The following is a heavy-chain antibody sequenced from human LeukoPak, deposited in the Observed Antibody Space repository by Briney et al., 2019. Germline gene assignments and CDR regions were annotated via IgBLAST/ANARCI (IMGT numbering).Heavy chain of an antibody. CDR1: GFSFSSYG. V-gene: IGHV3-30*02. D-gene: IGHD6-19*01. CDR3: AKEGSGWLYYFDY. Sequence: PGGSLRLSCAASGFSFSSYGMHWLRQAPGKGLEWVAFIRNDGSNTYYADSVKGRFTISRDNSKNTLYLQMNSLRAEDTAVYYCAKEGSGWLYYFDYWGQGTLVTVSS. J-gene: IGHJ4*02. CDR2: IRNDGSNT.